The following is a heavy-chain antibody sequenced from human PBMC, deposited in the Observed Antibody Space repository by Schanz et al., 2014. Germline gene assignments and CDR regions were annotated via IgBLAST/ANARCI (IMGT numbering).Heavy chain of an antibody. CDR1: GFRFKTYE. CDR2: ISPSGDT. Sequence: EVQLVESGGGLVQPGGSLRLSCAVSGFRFKTYEMNWVRQVRGKGLEWVSSISPSGDTHYLASVKGRFTISRENAKSSLYLQMHPLRVXXXXXXCSAGAAVAFIVDAFDLWGPGTMVIVSS. CDR3: AGAAVAFIVDAFDL. V-gene: IGHV3-13*01. D-gene: IGHD6-19*01. J-gene: IGHJ3*01.